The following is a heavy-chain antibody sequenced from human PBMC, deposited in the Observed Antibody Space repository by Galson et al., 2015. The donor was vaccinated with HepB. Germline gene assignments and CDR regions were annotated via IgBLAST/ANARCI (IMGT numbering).Heavy chain of an antibody. CDR3: AKSGYSYGYEFNWFDP. CDR1: GFTFSSYA. V-gene: IGHV3-23*01. CDR2: ISGSGGST. Sequence: SLRLSCAASGFTFSSYAMSWVRQAPGKGLEWVSAISGSGGSTYYADSVKGRFTISRDNSKNTLYLQMNSLRAEDTAVYYCAKSGYSYGYEFNWFDPWGHGTLVTVSS. D-gene: IGHD5-18*01. J-gene: IGHJ5*02.